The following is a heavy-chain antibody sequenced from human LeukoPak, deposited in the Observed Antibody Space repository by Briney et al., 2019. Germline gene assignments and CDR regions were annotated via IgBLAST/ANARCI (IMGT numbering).Heavy chain of an antibody. CDR1: GYTFTGYY. V-gene: IGHV1-2*02. D-gene: IGHD3-10*01. CDR3: ARDLFYSVSGTYYNVGRVFNY. CDR2: INPNSGGT. Sequence: ASVKVSCKASGYTFTGYYMHWVRQAPGQGLEWMGWINPNSGGTNYAQRFQGRVTMTRDTSISTAYMELTSLRSDDTAVYYCARDLFYSVSGTYYNVGRVFNYWGQGTLVTVSS. J-gene: IGHJ4*02.